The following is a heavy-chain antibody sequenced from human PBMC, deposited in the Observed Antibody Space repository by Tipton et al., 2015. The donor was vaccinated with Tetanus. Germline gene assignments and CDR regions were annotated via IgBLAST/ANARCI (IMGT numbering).Heavy chain of an antibody. D-gene: IGHD3-16*02. J-gene: IGHJ6*02. V-gene: IGHV1-8*01. Sequence: QSGAEVKKPGASVKVSCQASGYTFTTSDIIWLRQATGQGLEWMGWMNPNNGNTGSAQKFQGRVTMTRNTAISTAYMELNSLTSDDTAVYYCAKENGYNYYYYGMDVWGQGTTVTVSS. CDR1: GYTFTTSD. CDR3: AKENGYNYYYYGMDV. CDR2: MNPNNGNT.